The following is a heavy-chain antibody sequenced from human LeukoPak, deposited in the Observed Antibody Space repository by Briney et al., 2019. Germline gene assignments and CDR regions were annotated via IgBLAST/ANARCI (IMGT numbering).Heavy chain of an antibody. CDR3: AKAPIAAAAPFDY. Sequence: PGGSLRLSCAASGFTFSSCAMHWVRQAPGKGLEWVAVISYDGSIEYYADSVRGRFTISRDNSKNTLYLQMNSLRAEDTAVYYCAKAPIAAAAPFDYWGQGTLVTVSS. CDR1: GFTFSSCA. J-gene: IGHJ4*02. CDR2: ISYDGSIE. V-gene: IGHV3-30*04. D-gene: IGHD6-13*01.